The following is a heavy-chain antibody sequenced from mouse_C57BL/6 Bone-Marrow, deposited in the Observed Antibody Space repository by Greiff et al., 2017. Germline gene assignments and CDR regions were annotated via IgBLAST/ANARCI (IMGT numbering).Heavy chain of an antibody. Sequence: QVQLQQPGAELVRPGSSVKLSCKASGYTFTSYWMHWVKQRPIQGLEWIGNIDPSDSETHYNQKFKDKATLTVDKSSSTAYMQLSSLTSEDSAVYYCAREGIYDGCYLLAWFAYWGQGTLVTVSA. V-gene: IGHV1-52*01. D-gene: IGHD2-3*01. CDR3: AREGIYDGCYLLAWFAY. CDR1: GYTFTSYW. CDR2: IDPSDSET. J-gene: IGHJ3*01.